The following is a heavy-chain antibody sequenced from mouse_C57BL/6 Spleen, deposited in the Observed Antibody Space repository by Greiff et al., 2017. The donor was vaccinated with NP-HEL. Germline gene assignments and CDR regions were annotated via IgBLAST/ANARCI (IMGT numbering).Heavy chain of an antibody. CDR3: ARSGGNYGYFDV. V-gene: IGHV1-55*01. Sequence: VQLQQPGAELVKPGASVKMSCKASGYTFTSYWITWVKQRPGQGLEWIGDIYPGSGSTNYNEKFKSKATLTVDTSSSTAYMQLSSLTSEDSAVYYCARSGGNYGYFDVWGTGTTVTVSS. D-gene: IGHD2-1*01. J-gene: IGHJ1*03. CDR2: IYPGSGST. CDR1: GYTFTSYW.